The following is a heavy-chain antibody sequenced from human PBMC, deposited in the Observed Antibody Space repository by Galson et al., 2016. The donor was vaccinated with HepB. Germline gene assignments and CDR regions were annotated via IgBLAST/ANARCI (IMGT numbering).Heavy chain of an antibody. J-gene: IGHJ6*02. CDR3: GTTIYYYYGMDV. CDR2: IRSKSYGGTI. CDR1: RFNFGSHS. V-gene: IGHV3-49*04. D-gene: IGHD1-1*01. Sequence: SLRLSCAASRFNFGSHSMNWVRQAPGKGLEWVGFIRSKSYGGTIEYAASVKGRFTISRDDSKSIAHLQMNSLKTEDTAVYYCGTTIYYYYGMDVWGQGTTVTVSS.